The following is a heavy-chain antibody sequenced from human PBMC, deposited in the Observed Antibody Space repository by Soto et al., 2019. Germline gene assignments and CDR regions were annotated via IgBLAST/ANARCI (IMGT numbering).Heavy chain of an antibody. J-gene: IGHJ5*02. CDR2: IKSKTDGGTT. V-gene: IGHV3-15*07. D-gene: IGHD1-7*01. Sequence: GGSLRLSCAASGFTFSNAWMNWVRQAPGKGLEWVGRIKSKTDGGTTDYAAPVKGRFTISRDDSKNTLYLQMNSLKTEDTAVYYCTTGKLRRANWFDPWGQGTLVTVSS. CDR3: TTGKLRRANWFDP. CDR1: GFTFSNAW.